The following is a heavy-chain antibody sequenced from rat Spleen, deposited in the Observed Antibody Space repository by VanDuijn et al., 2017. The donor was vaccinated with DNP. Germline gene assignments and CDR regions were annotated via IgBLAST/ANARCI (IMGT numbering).Heavy chain of an antibody. D-gene: IGHD4-3*01. CDR1: GFTFRSYW. Sequence: EVQLVESGGGLVQPGRSLKLSCGASGFTFRSYWMFWIRQAPGKGLEWVASINTDGGSTYYPDSVKGRLAISRDNAKSTLYLQMNSLRSDYMATYYGIRGNSGYFDYWGQGVMVTVSS. CDR3: IRGNSGYFDY. V-gene: IGHV5-58*01. J-gene: IGHJ2*01. CDR2: INTDGGST.